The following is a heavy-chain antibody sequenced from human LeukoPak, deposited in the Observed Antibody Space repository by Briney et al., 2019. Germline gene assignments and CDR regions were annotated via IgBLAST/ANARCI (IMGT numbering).Heavy chain of an antibody. Sequence: GGSLGLSCAASGFTFSSYSMNWVRQAPGKGLEWVSYISSSSSTIYYADSVKGRFTTSRDNDKNSLYLQMNSLRDEDTAVYYCARFPHYYDSSGYSFWGQGTLVTVSS. V-gene: IGHV3-48*02. CDR3: ARFPHYYDSSGYSF. CDR1: GFTFSSYS. CDR2: ISSSSSTI. J-gene: IGHJ4*02. D-gene: IGHD3-22*01.